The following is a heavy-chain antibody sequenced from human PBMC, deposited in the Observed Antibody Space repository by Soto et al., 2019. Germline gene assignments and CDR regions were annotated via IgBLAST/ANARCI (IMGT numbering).Heavy chain of an antibody. CDR1: GFTVSNNY. D-gene: IGHD1-1*01. J-gene: IGHJ4*02. V-gene: IGHV3-66*01. Sequence: EVQLVESGGGLVQPGGSLILSCAASGFTVSNNYMRWVRQAPGKGLEWVSLIYSGGATYYADSVKGIFTISRDNSTNTLHLQMHSLRAEDTAVYYCARDGTYNWVGGQGILVTVSS. CDR3: ARDGTYNWV. CDR2: IYSGGAT.